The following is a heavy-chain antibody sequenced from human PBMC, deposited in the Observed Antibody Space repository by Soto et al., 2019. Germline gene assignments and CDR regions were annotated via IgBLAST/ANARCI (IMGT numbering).Heavy chain of an antibody. CDR2: IIPLFGTA. CDR1: GGIFSSNT. Sequence: QGYLVRSGAEVKKPGSAVKISCKASGGIFSSNTINWVRQAAGQGLEWMGGIIPLFGTANYAEKLQGRVTLTADNSTKTEYMELMSLRSEDTAVDYCAIKAACGGDCYAFDTWGQGTLVTVSS. J-gene: IGHJ4*02. CDR3: AIKAACGGDCYAFDT. V-gene: IGHV1-69*06. D-gene: IGHD2-21*02.